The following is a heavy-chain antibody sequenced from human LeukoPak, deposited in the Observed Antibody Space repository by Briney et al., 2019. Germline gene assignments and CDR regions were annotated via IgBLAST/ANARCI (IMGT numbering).Heavy chain of an antibody. CDR2: INPNSGGT. D-gene: IGHD2-2*01. CDR3: ARDSDIVVVPAAIDY. J-gene: IGHJ4*02. Sequence: ASVKVSCKASGYTFTGYYMHWVRQAPGQGLEWMGWINPNSGGTNYAQKLQGRVTMTTDTSTSTAYMELRSLRSDDTAVYYCARDSDIVVVPAAIDYWGQGTLVTVSS. CDR1: GYTFTGYY. V-gene: IGHV1-2*02.